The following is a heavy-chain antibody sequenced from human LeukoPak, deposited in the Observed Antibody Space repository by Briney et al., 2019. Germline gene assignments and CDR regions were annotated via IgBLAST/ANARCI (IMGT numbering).Heavy chain of an antibody. D-gene: IGHD3-10*01. Sequence: GGSLRLSCAASGFTFSSYAIHWVRQAPGKGLEWVANIKQDGSEKYYVDSVKGRFTISRDNAKNSLYLQMNSLRAEDTAVYYCARERGGSGRYDAFDIWGQGTMVTVSS. V-gene: IGHV3-7*01. CDR3: ARERGGSGRYDAFDI. CDR1: GFTFSSYA. CDR2: IKQDGSEK. J-gene: IGHJ3*02.